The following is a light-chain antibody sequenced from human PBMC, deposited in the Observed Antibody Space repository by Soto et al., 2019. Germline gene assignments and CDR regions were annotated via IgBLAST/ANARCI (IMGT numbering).Light chain of an antibody. CDR3: QHYYSSPPT. Sequence: IVMTQSPDSLAVSLGERSTINCKSSQSVLYSSNNKKYLAWYQQKPGQPPKLLISWASTRESGVPDRFSGSGSGTYFTLTISGLQPEDVAVYYCQHYYSSPPTFXQGTKVDIK. J-gene: IGKJ1*01. CDR2: WAS. V-gene: IGKV4-1*01. CDR1: QSVLYSSNNKKY.